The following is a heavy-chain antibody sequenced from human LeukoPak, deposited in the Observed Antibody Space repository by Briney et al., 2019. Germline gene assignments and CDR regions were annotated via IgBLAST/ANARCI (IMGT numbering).Heavy chain of an antibody. CDR3: RSTMSKSAWSTRAFEY. CDR1: GFSFSSYE. CDR2: ISSSGSIT. D-gene: IGHD6-19*01. V-gene: IGHV3-48*03. J-gene: IGHJ4*02. Sequence: GGSLRLSCADSGFSFSSYEMYCGVQAPGKGLEWISYISSSGSITFYADSEKGRFTISRDNARNSLYLQMNSLRAEDTAVYYCRSTMSKSAWSTRAFEYWGQGTLVTVSS.